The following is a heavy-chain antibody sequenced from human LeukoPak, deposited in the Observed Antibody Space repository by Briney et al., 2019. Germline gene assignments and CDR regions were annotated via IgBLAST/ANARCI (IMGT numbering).Heavy chain of an antibody. J-gene: IGHJ4*02. CDR3: ARERREQLLPPYTRSVTYFDY. Sequence: SETLSLTCTVSGGSISSINYYWGWIRQPPGKGLEWIGSITYSGSTYYNPSLKRRVTISIDTSKKQFSLKLSSVTAADTAVYYCARERREQLLPPYTRSVTYFDYWGQGTLVTVSS. CDR2: ITYSGST. CDR1: GGSISSINYY. D-gene: IGHD2-2*01. V-gene: IGHV4-39*07.